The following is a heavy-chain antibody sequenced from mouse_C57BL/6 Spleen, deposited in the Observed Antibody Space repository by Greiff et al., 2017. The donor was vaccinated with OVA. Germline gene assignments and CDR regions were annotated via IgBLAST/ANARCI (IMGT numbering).Heavy chain of an antibody. CDR1: GYAFSSYW. CDR2: IYPGDGDT. D-gene: IGHD3-2*02. CDR3: AREGSGYPLFAY. Sequence: QVQLQQSGAELVKPGASVKISCKASGYAFSSYWMNWVKQRPGKGLEWIGQIYPGDGDTTYNGKFKGKATLTADKSSSTAYMQLSSLTSEDSAVYFCAREGSGYPLFAYWGQGTLVTVSA. V-gene: IGHV1-80*01. J-gene: IGHJ3*01.